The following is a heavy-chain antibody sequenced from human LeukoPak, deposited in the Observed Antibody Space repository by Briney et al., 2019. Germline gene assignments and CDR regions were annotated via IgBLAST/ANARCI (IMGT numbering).Heavy chain of an antibody. CDR2: ISSSASTI. CDR1: GFTFRDTY. CDR3: ARGLRWNDY. D-gene: IGHD4-23*01. V-gene: IGHV3-11*04. J-gene: IGHJ4*02. Sequence: PGGSLRLSCAASGFTFRDTYMSWIRQAPGKGLGWVSYISSSASTIYYTDSVKGRFTISRDNAKNSLYLQLNSLRAEDTAVYYCARGLRWNDYWGQGTLVAVSS.